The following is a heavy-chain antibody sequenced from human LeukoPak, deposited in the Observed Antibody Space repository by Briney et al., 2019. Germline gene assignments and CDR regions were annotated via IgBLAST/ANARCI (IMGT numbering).Heavy chain of an antibody. Sequence: GGSLRLSCAASGFTFSSYEMNWVRQAPGKGLEWVSYISSSGSTIYYADSVKGRFTISRDNAKNSLYLQMNSLRAEDTAVYYCARDSKSGGWYGGFDYWGQGTLVTVSS. CDR1: GFTFSSYE. CDR3: ARDSKSGGWYGGFDY. CDR2: ISSSGSTI. J-gene: IGHJ4*02. V-gene: IGHV3-48*03. D-gene: IGHD6-19*01.